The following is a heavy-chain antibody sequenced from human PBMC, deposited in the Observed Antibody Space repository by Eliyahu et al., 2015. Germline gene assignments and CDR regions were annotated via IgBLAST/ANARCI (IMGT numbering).Heavy chain of an antibody. CDR2: INHSGST. D-gene: IGHD3-22*01. CDR1: GGSFXGYX. CDR3: GRGDYDSSGYYYEA. Sequence: QVQLQQWGAGLLKPSETLSLTCAXXGGSFXGYXWXWIRQPPGKGLEWIGEINHSGSTNYNPSLKSRVTISVDTSKNQFSLKLSSVTAADTAVYYCGRGDYDSSGYYYEAWGQGTLVTVSS. J-gene: IGHJ4*02. V-gene: IGHV4-34*01.